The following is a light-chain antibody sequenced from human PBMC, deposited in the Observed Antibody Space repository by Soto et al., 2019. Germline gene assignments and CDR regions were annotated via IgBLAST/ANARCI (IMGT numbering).Light chain of an antibody. CDR1: SSDVGGYNY. CDR2: DVS. V-gene: IGLV2-14*01. J-gene: IGLJ2*01. CDR3: SSYTPSSTVV. Sequence: QSALTQPASVSGSPGQSITISCTGTSSDVGGYNYVSWYQQHPGKAPKLMIYDVSARPSGVSDRFSGSKSDNTASLTISGLQAEDEAHYYCSSYTPSSTVVFGGGTKLTVL.